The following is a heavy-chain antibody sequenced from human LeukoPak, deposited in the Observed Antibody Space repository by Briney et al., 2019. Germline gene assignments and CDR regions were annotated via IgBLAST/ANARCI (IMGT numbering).Heavy chain of an antibody. CDR1: GFTFSSYP. Sequence: GGSLRLSCAASGFTFSSYPMNWFRQAPGKGLEWVSVISGSGGATFYGDSVQGRFTISRDNSRGTLYLQMNSLTAGDTAVYYCGKYLQTTVGANDYWGQGTLVTVSS. CDR3: GKYLQTTVGANDY. CDR2: ISGSGGAT. J-gene: IGHJ4*02. D-gene: IGHD1-26*01. V-gene: IGHV3-23*01.